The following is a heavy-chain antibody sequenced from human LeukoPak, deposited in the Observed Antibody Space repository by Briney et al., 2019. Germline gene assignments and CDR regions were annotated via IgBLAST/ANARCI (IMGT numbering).Heavy chain of an antibody. Sequence: PGGSLRLSCAASGFTVSSNYMSWVRQAPGKGLEWVSVIYSGGSTYYADSVKGRFTISRDNAKNSLYLQMNSLRDEDTAVYYCARVRYGGHHFFDYWGQGTLVTVSS. V-gene: IGHV3-53*01. D-gene: IGHD4-23*01. CDR2: IYSGGST. CDR1: GFTVSSNY. CDR3: ARVRYGGHHFFDY. J-gene: IGHJ4*02.